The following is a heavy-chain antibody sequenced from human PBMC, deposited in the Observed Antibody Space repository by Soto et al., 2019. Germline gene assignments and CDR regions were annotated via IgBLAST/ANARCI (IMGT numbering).Heavy chain of an antibody. Sequence: PGESLKISCKGSGYSFTSYWIGWVRQMPGKGLEWMGIIYPGDSDTRYSPSFQVQVTISADKSISTAYLQWSSLKASDTAMYYCVRIASSGSYLDWFDPWCQGTLVTVSS. CDR3: VRIASSGSYLDWFDP. CDR2: IYPGDSDT. J-gene: IGHJ5*02. CDR1: GYSFTSYW. V-gene: IGHV5-51*01. D-gene: IGHD1-26*01.